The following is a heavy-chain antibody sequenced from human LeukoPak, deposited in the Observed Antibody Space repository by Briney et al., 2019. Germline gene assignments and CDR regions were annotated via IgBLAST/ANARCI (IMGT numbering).Heavy chain of an antibody. CDR3: ARGDSSDAFDI. J-gene: IGHJ3*02. D-gene: IGHD3-22*01. Sequence: KTSETLSLTCAVSGGSISSGGYSWSWIRQPPGKGLEWIGYIYHSGSTYYNSSLKSRVTISVDRSKNQFSLKLSSVTAADTAVYYCARGDSSDAFDIWGQGTMVTVSS. CDR2: IYHSGST. V-gene: IGHV4-30-2*01. CDR1: GGSISSGGYS.